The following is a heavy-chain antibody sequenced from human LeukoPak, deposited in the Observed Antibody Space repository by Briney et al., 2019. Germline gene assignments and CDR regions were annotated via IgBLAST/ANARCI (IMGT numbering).Heavy chain of an antibody. Sequence: GRSLRLSCAASGFTFSSYGMHWVRQAPGKGLEWVAVIWYDGSNKYYVDSVKGRFTISRDNSKNTLYLQMNSLRAEATAVYYCAREQNEGYGDYFYYFDYWGRGPVVTVSS. D-gene: IGHD4-17*01. CDR3: AREQNEGYGDYFYYFDY. CDR2: IWYDGSNK. V-gene: IGHV3-33*01. J-gene: IGHJ4*02. CDR1: GFTFSSYG.